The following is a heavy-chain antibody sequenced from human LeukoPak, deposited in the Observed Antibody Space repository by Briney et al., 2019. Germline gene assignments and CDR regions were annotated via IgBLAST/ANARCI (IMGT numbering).Heavy chain of an antibody. V-gene: IGHV1-69*06. CDR2: IIPIFGTT. D-gene: IGHD2-15*01. CDR1: GGTFSSYA. CDR3: ARDRYCSGGSCYWFDP. J-gene: IGHJ5*02. Sequence: GASVKVSCKASGGTFSSYAISWVRQAPGQGLEWMGGIIPIFGTTNYAQKFQDRVTITADKSTSTAYMELSSLRSEDTAVYYCARDRYCSGGSCYWFDPWGQGTLVTVSS.